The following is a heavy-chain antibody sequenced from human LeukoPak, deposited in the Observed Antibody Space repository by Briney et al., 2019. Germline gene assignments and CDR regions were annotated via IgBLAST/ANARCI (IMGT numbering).Heavy chain of an antibody. CDR1: GYSISTDYY. CDR3: ARVGDTSGYFQHFDY. Sequence: SETLSLTCSVSGYSISTDYYWGWIRQAPGKGLEYIGIINHRGSTNYNPSLKSRVTISPDTSKNQFSPNLSSVTAADTAVYYCARVGDTSGYFQHFDYWGQGILVTVSS. D-gene: IGHD3-22*01. V-gene: IGHV4-38-2*02. J-gene: IGHJ4*01. CDR2: INHRGST.